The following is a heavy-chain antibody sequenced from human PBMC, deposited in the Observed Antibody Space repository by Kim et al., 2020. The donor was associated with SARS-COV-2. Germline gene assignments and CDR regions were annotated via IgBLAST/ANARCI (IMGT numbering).Heavy chain of an antibody. V-gene: IGHV4-39*01. J-gene: IGHJ5*02. CDR1: GGSISSSSYY. Sequence: SETLSLTCTVSGGSISSSSYYWGWIRQPPGKGLEWIGSIYYSGSTYYNPSLKSRVTISVDTSKNQFSLKLSSVTAADTAVYYCARGSGGSDYVWGSYRLDNWFGPWGQGTLVTVSS. D-gene: IGHD3-16*02. CDR3: ARGSGGSDYVWGSYRLDNWFGP. CDR2: IYYSGST.